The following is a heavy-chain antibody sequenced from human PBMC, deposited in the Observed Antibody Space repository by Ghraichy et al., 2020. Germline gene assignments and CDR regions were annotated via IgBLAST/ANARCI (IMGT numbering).Heavy chain of an antibody. CDR2: ISGSGRST. CDR1: GFTFSSYA. V-gene: IGHV3-23*01. Sequence: GGSLRLSCVASGFTFSSYAMSWVRQAPGKGLEWVSAISGSGRSTYYPDSVRGRFTISRDKSKNMLYLQINSLRAEDTAIYYCAKELDSSGCIDYWGQGTLVTVSS. J-gene: IGHJ4*02. D-gene: IGHD3-22*01. CDR3: AKELDSSGCIDY.